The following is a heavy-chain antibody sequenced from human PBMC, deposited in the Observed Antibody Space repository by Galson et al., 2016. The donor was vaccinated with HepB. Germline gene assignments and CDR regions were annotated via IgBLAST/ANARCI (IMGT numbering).Heavy chain of an antibody. V-gene: IGHV1-58*01. J-gene: IGHJ2*01. CDR1: GFTFADSA. Sequence: SVKVSCKASGFTFADSAVQWVRQARGQRLEWIGWIVVGSGNTNYAQTFQQRVTITRDMSTSTAYMELSSLRSEEPAVYYCAADPIRYHESSAYYYDGGYFDLWGRGTLVTVSS. CDR2: IVVGSGNT. D-gene: IGHD3-22*01. CDR3: AADPIRYHESSAYYYDGGYFDL.